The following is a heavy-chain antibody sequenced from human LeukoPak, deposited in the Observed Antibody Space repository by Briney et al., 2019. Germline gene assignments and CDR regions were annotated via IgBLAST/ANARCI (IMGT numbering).Heavy chain of an antibody. CDR2: IYYSGST. CDR3: ARHMERIAVAGTYFYYYGMDV. J-gene: IGHJ6*02. Sequence: SETLSLTCTVSGGSISSYYWSWIRQPPGKGLEWIGYIYYSGSTNYNPSLKSRVTISVDTSKNQFPLKLSSVTAADTAVYYCARHMERIAVAGTYFYYYGMDVWGQGTTVTVSS. D-gene: IGHD6-19*01. CDR1: GGSISSYY. V-gene: IGHV4-59*08.